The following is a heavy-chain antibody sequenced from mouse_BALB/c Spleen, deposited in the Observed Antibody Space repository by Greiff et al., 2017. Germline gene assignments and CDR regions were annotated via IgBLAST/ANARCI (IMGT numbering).Heavy chain of an antibody. CDR1: GFTFSSFG. D-gene: IGHD4-1*01. Sequence: EVKLVESGGGLVQPGGSRKLSCAASGFTFSSFGMHWVRQAPEKGLEWVAYISSGSSTIYYADKVKGRFTISRDNPKNTLFLQMTSLRSEETAMYYCARGLGDYAMDYWGQGTSVTVSS. V-gene: IGHV5-17*02. CDR2: ISSGSSTI. J-gene: IGHJ4*01. CDR3: ARGLGDYAMDY.